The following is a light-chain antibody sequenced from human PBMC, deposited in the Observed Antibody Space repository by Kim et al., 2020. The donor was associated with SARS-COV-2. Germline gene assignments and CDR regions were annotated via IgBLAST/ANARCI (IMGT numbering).Light chain of an antibody. CDR3: SSYAGSNNLV. CDR2: EVS. Sequence: GPSVPSTCPGTSSDVGGYNYVSWYQQHPGKAPKLMIYEVSKRPSGVPDRFSGSKSGNTASLTVSGLQAEDEADYYCSSYAGSNNLVFGGGTQLTVL. J-gene: IGLJ2*01. V-gene: IGLV2-8*01. CDR1: SSDVGGYNY.